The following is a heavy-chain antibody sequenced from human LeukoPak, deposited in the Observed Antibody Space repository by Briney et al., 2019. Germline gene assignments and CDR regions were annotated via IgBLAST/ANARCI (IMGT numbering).Heavy chain of an antibody. D-gene: IGHD6-19*01. Sequence: GSLRLSCAASGFTFSSYSMNWVRQAPGKGLEWVSSISSSSSYIYYADSVKGRFTISRDNAKNSLYLQMNSLRAEDTAVYYCARCSGPRVYYYYMDVWGKGTTVTVSS. CDR3: ARCSGPRVYYYYMDV. V-gene: IGHV3-21*04. CDR2: ISSSSSYI. J-gene: IGHJ6*03. CDR1: GFTFSSYS.